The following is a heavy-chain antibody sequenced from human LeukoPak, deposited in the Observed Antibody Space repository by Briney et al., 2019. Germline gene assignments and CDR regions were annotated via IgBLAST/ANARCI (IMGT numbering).Heavy chain of an antibody. CDR2: INPNSGGT. J-gene: IGHJ3*02. V-gene: IGHV1-2*02. CDR1: GYTFIGYY. Sequence: GASVKVSCKASGYTFIGYYMHWVRQAPGQGLEWMGWINPNSGGTNYAQKFQGRVTMTRDTSINTAYMELSRLRSDDTAVYYCARERIYYYDSSGYYYEYDAFDIWGQGTMVTVSS. CDR3: ARERIYYYDSSGYYYEYDAFDI. D-gene: IGHD3-22*01.